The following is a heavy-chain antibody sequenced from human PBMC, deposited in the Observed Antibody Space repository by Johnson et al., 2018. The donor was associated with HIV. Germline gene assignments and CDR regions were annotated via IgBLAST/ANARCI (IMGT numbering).Heavy chain of an antibody. V-gene: IGHV3-20*04. Sequence: VQLVESGGGLVQPGRSLRLSCAASGFTFDDYAMHWVRQAPGKGLEWVSGINWHGGSTGYVASVKGRFTISRDNAKNSLYLQMNSLRAEDTAVYYCARGHNGAFDIWGQGTMVSVSS. J-gene: IGHJ3*02. CDR2: INWHGGST. CDR3: ARGHNGAFDI. D-gene: IGHD2-8*01. CDR1: GFTFDDYA.